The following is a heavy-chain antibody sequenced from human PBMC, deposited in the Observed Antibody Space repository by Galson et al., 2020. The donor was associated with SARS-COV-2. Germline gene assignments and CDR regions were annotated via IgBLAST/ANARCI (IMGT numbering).Heavy chain of an antibody. CDR2: IIPILGIA. CDR1: GGTFSSYA. Sequence: SVKVSCKASGGTFSSYAISWVRQAPRQGLEWMGGIIPILGIANYAQKFQGRVTITADKSTSTAYMELSSLRSEDTAVYYCASQPPTFLEWLPEYYYYGMDVWGQGTTVTVSS. D-gene: IGHD3-3*01. CDR3: ASQPPTFLEWLPEYYYYGMDV. V-gene: IGHV1-69*10. J-gene: IGHJ6*02.